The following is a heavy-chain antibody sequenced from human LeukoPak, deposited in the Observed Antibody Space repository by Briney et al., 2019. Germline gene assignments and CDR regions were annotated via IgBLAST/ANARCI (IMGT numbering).Heavy chain of an antibody. J-gene: IGHJ6*02. Sequence: PSETLSLTCAVYGGSFSGYYWSWIRQPPGKGLEWIGEINHSGSTNYNPSLKSRVTISVDTSKNQFSLKLSSVTAADTAVYYCARHTRMIVVRYYHYGMDVWGQGTTVTVSS. V-gene: IGHV4-34*01. CDR2: INHSGST. CDR3: ARHTRMIVVRYYHYGMDV. CDR1: GGSFSGYY. D-gene: IGHD3-22*01.